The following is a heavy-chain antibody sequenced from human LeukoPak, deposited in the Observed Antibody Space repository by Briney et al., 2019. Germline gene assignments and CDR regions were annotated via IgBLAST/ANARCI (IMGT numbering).Heavy chain of an antibody. Sequence: SETLSLTCTVSGGSISSYYWSWIRQPPGKGLEWIGYIYYSGSTNDNPSLKSRVTISVDTSKHQFSLKLSSVTAADTAVYYCARVGSRFWSGYYDYWGQGTLVTVSS. D-gene: IGHD3-3*01. V-gene: IGHV4-59*01. CDR3: ARVGSRFWSGYYDY. CDR1: GGSISSYY. CDR2: IYYSGST. J-gene: IGHJ4*02.